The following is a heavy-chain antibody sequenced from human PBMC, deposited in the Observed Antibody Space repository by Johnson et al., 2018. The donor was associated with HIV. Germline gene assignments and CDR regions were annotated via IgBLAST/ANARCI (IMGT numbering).Heavy chain of an antibody. D-gene: IGHD1-26*01. V-gene: IGHV3-30*04. J-gene: IGHJ3*02. Sequence: QMLLVESGGGLVQPGGSLRLSCAASGFTFSSHAMSWVRQAPGKGLEWVTVISYDGSNQYYADSVKGRFTISRDNSKNTLYLQMNSLRAEDTAVYYCARRSWAFDAFDIWGQGTMVTVSS. CDR3: ARRSWAFDAFDI. CDR1: GFTFSSHA. CDR2: ISYDGSNQ.